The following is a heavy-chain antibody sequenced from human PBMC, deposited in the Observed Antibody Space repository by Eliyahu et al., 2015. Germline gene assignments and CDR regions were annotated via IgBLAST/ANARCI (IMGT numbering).Heavy chain of an antibody. V-gene: IGHV1-2*02. CDR2: IYPKSGAT. CDR3: ARDNTGNAFEY. J-gene: IGHJ4*02. D-gene: IGHD2-8*02. Sequence: QVQLVSSGAEVKKPGASVQVACKAXGYIFTDKYMHWVRQAPGQGLEWMGWIYPKSGATRYAQTFQGRVIMTTDTSISTAYLEMSSLTSDDTAVYYCARDNTGNAFEYWGQGTLVTVSS. CDR1: GYIFTDKY.